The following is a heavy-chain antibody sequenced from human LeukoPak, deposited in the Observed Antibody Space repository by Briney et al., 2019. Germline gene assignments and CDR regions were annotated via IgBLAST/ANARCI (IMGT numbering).Heavy chain of an antibody. V-gene: IGHV3-23*01. J-gene: IGHJ3*02. CDR1: GFTFSSHS. CDR3: AKVGCQITTSYNPPDRDAFDI. CDR2: ISGSGDRA. Sequence: GGSLRLSCAASGFTFSSHSMSWVRQAPGKGLQWVAAISGSGDRAYSADSVKGRFTISRDNSKNTLYLQMNSLRAEDTAVYHCAKVGCQITTSYNPPDRDAFDIWGQGTVVTVSS. D-gene: IGHD2-2*01.